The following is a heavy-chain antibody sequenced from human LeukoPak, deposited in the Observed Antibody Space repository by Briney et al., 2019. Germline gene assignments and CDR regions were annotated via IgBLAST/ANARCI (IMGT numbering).Heavy chain of an antibody. J-gene: IGHJ5*02. V-gene: IGHV3-7*01. D-gene: IGHD6-6*01. CDR2: IKQDGSEN. CDR3: ARYSSSSGWLDP. CDR1: GFTFSAYW. Sequence: GGSLRLSCAASGFTFSAYWMTWVRQTPGEGLEPAANIKQDGSENNYVDSVKGRFTISRDNAKNSLYLQMNSLRGEDTAVYYCARYSSSSGWLDPWGQGTLVTVSS.